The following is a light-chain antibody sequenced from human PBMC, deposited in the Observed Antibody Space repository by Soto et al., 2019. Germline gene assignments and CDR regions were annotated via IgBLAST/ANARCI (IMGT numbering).Light chain of an antibody. CDR3: CSYVGARTYV. V-gene: IGLV2-23*01. Sequence: QSVLTQPASVSGSPGQSITISCTGSVSDVGNFGPVSWYQQHPGQVPKLIIYEGNRRPSGVSSRFSGSKSGNTASLTISGLQAEDAAGYYCCSYVGARTYVFGTGTKVTVL. J-gene: IGLJ1*01. CDR2: EGN. CDR1: VSDVGNFGP.